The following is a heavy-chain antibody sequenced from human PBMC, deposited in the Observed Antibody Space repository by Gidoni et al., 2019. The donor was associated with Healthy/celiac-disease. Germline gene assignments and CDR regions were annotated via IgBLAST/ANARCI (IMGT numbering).Heavy chain of an antibody. CDR1: GDSVSSKSAA. CDR2: TYYSSKWYN. Sequence: QVQLQQSGPGLVKPSQTLSLTCAISGDSVSSKSAAWNWIMQAPSSGLEWQGRTYYSSKWYNDYAVSVKSRITINPDTSQNQFSLQLNSVTPEDTAVYYCARGTGTTPELYYYYYGMDVWGQGTTVTVSS. J-gene: IGHJ6*02. D-gene: IGHD1-1*01. CDR3: ARGTGTTPELYYYYYGMDV. V-gene: IGHV6-1*01.